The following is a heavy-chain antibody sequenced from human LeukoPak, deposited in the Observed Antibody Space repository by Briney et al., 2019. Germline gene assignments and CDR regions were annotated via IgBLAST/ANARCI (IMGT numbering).Heavy chain of an antibody. D-gene: IGHD3-22*01. CDR1: GFTFSSYE. CDR2: ISSSGSTI. CDR3: TLTYDADY. Sequence: QPGGSLRLSCAASGFTFSSYEMNWVRQAPGKGLEWVSYISSSGSTIYYADSVKGLFTISRDNAKNSLYLQMNSLRAEDTAVYYCTLTYDADYWGQGTLVTVSS. V-gene: IGHV3-48*03. J-gene: IGHJ4*02.